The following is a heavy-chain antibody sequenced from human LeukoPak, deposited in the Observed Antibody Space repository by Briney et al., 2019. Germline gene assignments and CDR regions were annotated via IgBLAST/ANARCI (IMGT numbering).Heavy chain of an antibody. J-gene: IGHJ3*02. CDR2: IYPGDSDT. D-gene: IGHD3-10*01. CDR3: ASPSPDHDYYGSGRRDAFDI. Sequence: GESLKISCKGSGYSFTSYWIGWVRQMPGKGLEWMGIIYPGDSDTRYSPSFQGQVTISADKSISTAYLQWSSLKASDTAMYYCASPSPDHDYYGSGRRDAFDIWGQGTMVTVSS. CDR1: GYSFTSYW. V-gene: IGHV5-51*01.